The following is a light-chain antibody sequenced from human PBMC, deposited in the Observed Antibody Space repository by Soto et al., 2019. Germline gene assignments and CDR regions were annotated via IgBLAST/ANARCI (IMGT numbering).Light chain of an antibody. J-gene: IGKJ4*01. Sequence: DIQMTQSPSSLSASVGDRVTITCRASQGISNYLAWYQQKPGKVPRLLISAASTLHSGVPSRFSGSGSWTDFTLTITTLQPEDVATYYCQKYDGVPLTFGGGTKVEIK. CDR1: QGISNY. V-gene: IGKV1-27*01. CDR2: AAS. CDR3: QKYDGVPLT.